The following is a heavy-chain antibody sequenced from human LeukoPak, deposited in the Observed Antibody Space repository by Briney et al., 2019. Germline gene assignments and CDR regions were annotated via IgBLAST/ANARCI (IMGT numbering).Heavy chain of an antibody. J-gene: IGHJ4*02. Sequence: SETLSLTCTVSGDSISSSRFYWAWIRQPPGKGLEWIGSILYTGRTFYNPSLKSRVTISVDTSKNQFSLRLGSVTASDTAVYYCARRDVGATIDYWGQGILVTVSS. D-gene: IGHD1-26*01. CDR1: GDSISSSRFY. CDR2: ILYTGRT. V-gene: IGHV4-39*01. CDR3: ARRDVGATIDY.